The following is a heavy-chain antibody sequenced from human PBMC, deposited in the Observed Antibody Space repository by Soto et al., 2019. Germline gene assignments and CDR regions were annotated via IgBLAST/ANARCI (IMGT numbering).Heavy chain of an antibody. Sequence: QVQLVESGGGVVQPGRSLRLSCAASGFTFSSYGMHWVRQAPGKGLEWVAVIWYDGSNKYYADSVKGRFTISRDNSKNTLYLQMKSQRAEDTAVYYCARAVDGSGNNPYCGMDVWGQGTTVTVSS. J-gene: IGHJ6*02. CDR2: IWYDGSNK. CDR3: ARAVDGSGNNPYCGMDV. V-gene: IGHV3-33*01. D-gene: IGHD3-10*01. CDR1: GFTFSSYG.